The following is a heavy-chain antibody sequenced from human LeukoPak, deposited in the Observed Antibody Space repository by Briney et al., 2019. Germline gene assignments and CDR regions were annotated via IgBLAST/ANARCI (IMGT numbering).Heavy chain of an antibody. CDR1: GFAFNGYP. D-gene: IGHD1-14*01. CDR3: ARDPYTYYGMDV. Sequence: GRSLRLSCAASGFAFNGYPMYWVRQAPGKGLEWVAFISYVEGDVLYADSVKGRFTISRDDSKSTLYLQMNSLRAEDTAVYYCARDPYTYYGMDVWGQGTTVTVSS. J-gene: IGHJ6*02. CDR2: ISYVEGDV. V-gene: IGHV3-30*07.